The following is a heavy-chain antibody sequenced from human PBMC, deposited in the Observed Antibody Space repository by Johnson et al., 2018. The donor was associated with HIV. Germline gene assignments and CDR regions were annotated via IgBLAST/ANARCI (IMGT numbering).Heavy chain of an antibody. CDR2: IYSGGSI. CDR3: ARERYGSQAIDGFDI. CDR1: GFIVSSNY. D-gene: IGHD2-15*01. Sequence: VQLVESGGGLIQPGGSLRLSCAVSGFIVSSNYMSWVRQAPGKGLEWVSVIYSGGSIYYADSVKGRFTISRDNSKNTLYLQMNSLRAEDTAVYHCARERYGSQAIDGFDIWGQGTMVTVSS. J-gene: IGHJ3*02. V-gene: IGHV3-53*01.